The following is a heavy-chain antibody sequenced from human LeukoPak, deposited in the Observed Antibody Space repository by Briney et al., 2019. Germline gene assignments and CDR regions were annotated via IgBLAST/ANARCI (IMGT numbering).Heavy chain of an antibody. D-gene: IGHD3-9*01. Sequence: GGSLRLSCAASGFTFSSYSMNWVRQAPGKGLELVSSISSSSSYIYYADSVKGRFTISRDNAKNSLYLQMKSLRAEDTAVYYCARDKAYDILTGYYMHVHASYGMDVWGQGTTVTVSS. CDR1: GFTFSSYS. J-gene: IGHJ6*02. CDR2: ISSSSSYI. V-gene: IGHV3-21*01. CDR3: ARDKAYDILTGYYMHVHASYGMDV.